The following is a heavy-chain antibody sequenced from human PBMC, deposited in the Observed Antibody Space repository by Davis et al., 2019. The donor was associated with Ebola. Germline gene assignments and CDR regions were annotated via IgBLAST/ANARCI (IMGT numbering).Heavy chain of an antibody. CDR2: ISGYNGNT. CDR1: GYTFSSDG. CDR3: ARATFGYNSGWYADY. Sequence: ASVKVSCKASGYTFSSDGISWVRQAPGQGLEWMGWISGYNGNTKYAQRFQGRVTITTDTSASTAYLDLSSLRSDDTAVFYCARATFGYNSGWYADYWGQGTLVTVSS. J-gene: IGHJ4*02. V-gene: IGHV1-18*01. D-gene: IGHD6-19*01.